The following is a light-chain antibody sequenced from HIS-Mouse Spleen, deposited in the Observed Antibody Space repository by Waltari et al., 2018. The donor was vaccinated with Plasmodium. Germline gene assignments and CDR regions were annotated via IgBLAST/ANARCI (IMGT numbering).Light chain of an antibody. V-gene: IGLV3-1*01. CDR3: QAWDSSTGV. J-gene: IGLJ2*01. CDR2: QGS. CDR1: KLGDKY. Sequence: SYELTQPPSVSVSPGQTASITCSGDKLGDKYACWYQQKPGQSPVRVIYQGSKRPSGIPERFSGSNSGNTATLTISGTQAMDEADYYCQAWDSSTGVFGGGTKLTVL.